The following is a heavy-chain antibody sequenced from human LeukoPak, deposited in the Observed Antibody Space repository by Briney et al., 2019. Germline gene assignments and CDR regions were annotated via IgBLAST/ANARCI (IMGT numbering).Heavy chain of an antibody. CDR2: ISAYNGNT. J-gene: IGHJ4*02. CDR3: AIYPQIVVVPAGRL. D-gene: IGHD2-2*01. Sequence: ASVKVSCKASGYTFTSYGISWVRQAPGQGLEWMGWISAYNGNTNYAQKLQGRVTMTTDTSTSTAYMELRSLRSDDTAVYYCAIYPQIVVVPAGRLWGRGTLVTVSS. CDR1: GYTFTSYG. V-gene: IGHV1-18*01.